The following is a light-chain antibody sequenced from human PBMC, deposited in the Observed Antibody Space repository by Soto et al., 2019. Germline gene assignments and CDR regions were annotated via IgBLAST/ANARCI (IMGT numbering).Light chain of an antibody. CDR2: DVN. V-gene: IGLV2-14*01. CDR1: SSDVGGYDY. J-gene: IGLJ1*01. Sequence: QSALTQPASVSGSPGQSITISCTGTSSDVGGYDYVSWYQQHPGKAPQLMIYDVNNRPSGVSNRFSGSKSGNTASLTISGLQAEDEADYYCSSYTSSSTLVFGTGTKV. CDR3: SSYTSSSTLV.